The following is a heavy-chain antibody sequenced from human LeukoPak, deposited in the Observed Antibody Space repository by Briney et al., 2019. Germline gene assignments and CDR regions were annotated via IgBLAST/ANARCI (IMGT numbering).Heavy chain of an antibody. V-gene: IGHV3-30*04. CDR3: ARVLRKRNYDSSVYYGY. CDR1: GFIFNSYA. CDR2: ISYDGSNK. D-gene: IGHD3-22*01. Sequence: PGGSLRLSCAASGFIFNSYAMHWVRQAPGKGLEWVAFISYDGSNKYYADSVKGRFTISRDNSKNTLYLQMNSLRAEDTAVYYCARVLRKRNYDSSVYYGYWGQGTLVTVSS. J-gene: IGHJ4*02.